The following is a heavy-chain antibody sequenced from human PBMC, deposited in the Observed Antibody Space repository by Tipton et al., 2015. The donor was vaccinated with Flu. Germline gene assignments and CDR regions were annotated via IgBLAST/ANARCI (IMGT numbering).Heavy chain of an antibody. CDR2: IYYSGST. Sequence: TLSLTCTVSGGSISSSSYYWGWIRQPPGKGLEWIGYIYYSGSTNYNPSLKSRVTISVDTSKNQFSLKLSSVTAADTAVYYCARGQGWFDPWGQGTLVTVSS. V-gene: IGHV4-61*05. CDR3: ARGQGWFDP. CDR1: GGSISSSSYY. J-gene: IGHJ5*02.